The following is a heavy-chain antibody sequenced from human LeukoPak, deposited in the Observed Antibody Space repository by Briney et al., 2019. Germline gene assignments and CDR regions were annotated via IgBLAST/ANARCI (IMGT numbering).Heavy chain of an antibody. V-gene: IGHV4-34*01. CDR2: INHSGST. CDR1: GGSFSGYY. CDR3: ARGTTVVTD. D-gene: IGHD4-23*01. Sequence: SETLSLTCAVYGGSFSGYYWSWIRQPPGKGLEWIGEINHSGSTNYNPSLKSRVTISVDTSKNQFSLKLSSVTAADTAVYYCARGTTVVTDWGQGTLVTVSS. J-gene: IGHJ4*02.